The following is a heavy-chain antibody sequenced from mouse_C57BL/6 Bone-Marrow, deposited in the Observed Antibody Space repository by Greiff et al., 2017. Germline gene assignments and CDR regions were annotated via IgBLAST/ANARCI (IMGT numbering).Heavy chain of an antibody. CDR1: GFSLTSYG. CDR2: IWRGGST. V-gene: IGHV2-2*01. CDR3: ARNSDYYGGCAMDY. Sequence: QVHVKQSGPGLVQPSQSLSITCTVSGFSLTSYGVHWVRQSPGKGLEWLGVIWRGGSTDYNAAFISRLGISKDNSNSQVFFKMNSLLADDTAIYYGARNSDYYGGCAMDYWGQGTSVTVS. D-gene: IGHD1-1*01. J-gene: IGHJ4*01.